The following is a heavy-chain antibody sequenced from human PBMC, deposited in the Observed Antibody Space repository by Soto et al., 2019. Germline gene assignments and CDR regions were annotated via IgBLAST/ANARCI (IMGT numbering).Heavy chain of an antibody. J-gene: IGHJ2*01. CDR1: GFTFSSYA. V-gene: IGHV3-23*01. Sequence: EVQLLESGGGLVQPGGSLRLSCAASGFTFSSYAMHWVRQAPGKGLEWVSVISGSGGSTYYADSVKGRFTISRDNSKNTLYLQMNRLRAEDTAVYYCAKRTTGWYFDLWGRGTLVTVSS. CDR3: AKRTTGWYFDL. CDR2: ISGSGGST.